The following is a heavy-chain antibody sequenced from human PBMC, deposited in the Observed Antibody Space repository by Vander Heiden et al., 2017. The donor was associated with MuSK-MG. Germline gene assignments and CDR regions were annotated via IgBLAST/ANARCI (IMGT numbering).Heavy chain of an antibody. CDR3: ARDLSPVYSKTWYDAFDI. Sequence: EVQLVESGGGLVQPGGSLRLSCAASGFTSSSNWMSWVRQAPGKGLEWVANINEDGSEKNYVDSVRGRFTISRDNAKNSLYLQMSSLRAEDTAAYYCARDLSPVYSKTWYDAFDIWGQGTMVTVSS. CDR2: INEDGSEK. J-gene: IGHJ3*02. D-gene: IGHD6-13*01. V-gene: IGHV3-7*01. CDR1: GFTSSSNW.